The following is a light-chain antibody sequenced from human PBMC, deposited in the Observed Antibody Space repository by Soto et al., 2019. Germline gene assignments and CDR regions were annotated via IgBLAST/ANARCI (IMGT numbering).Light chain of an antibody. CDR1: QSVSSD. V-gene: IGKV3-15*01. CDR3: QQYNNWPLT. J-gene: IGKJ2*01. Sequence: EIVMTQSPATLSVSPGERATLSCGASQSVSSDLAWYQQKPGQAPRLLIYGASTRATDIPARFSGSGSGTDFTLTISSLQSEDFAVYYCQQYNNWPLTSGQGTKLEIK. CDR2: GAS.